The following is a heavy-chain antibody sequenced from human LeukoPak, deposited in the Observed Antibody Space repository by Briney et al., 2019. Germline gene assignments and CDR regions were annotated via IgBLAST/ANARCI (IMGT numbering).Heavy chain of an antibody. D-gene: IGHD3-3*01. V-gene: IGHV4-59*01. CDR1: GGSISSYY. CDR2: IYYSGST. J-gene: IGHJ6*02. Sequence: SETLSLTCTVSGGSISSYYWSWIRQPPGKGLEWIGYIYYSGSTNYNPSLKSRVTISVDTSKNQFSLKLSSVTAADTAVYYCGGHTIFGGVNPFYGMDVWGQGTTVTVSS. CDR3: GGHTIFGGVNPFYGMDV.